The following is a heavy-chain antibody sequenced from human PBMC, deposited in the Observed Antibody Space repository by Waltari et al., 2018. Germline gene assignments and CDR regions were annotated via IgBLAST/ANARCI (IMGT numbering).Heavy chain of an antibody. J-gene: IGHJ4*02. CDR3: VRSNYYFDY. CDR1: GFHFRSYW. V-gene: IGHV3-74*01. CDR2: IDFDGTNI. Sequence: EVLLVESGGDLVQPGGSLGISCAASGFHFRSYWMFWIRQRPGGGLEWVSRIDFDGTNINYADFAEGRFTISRDNAKDTLYLQMNDLTAEDTAVYYCVRSNYYFDYWGQGTLVTVSS.